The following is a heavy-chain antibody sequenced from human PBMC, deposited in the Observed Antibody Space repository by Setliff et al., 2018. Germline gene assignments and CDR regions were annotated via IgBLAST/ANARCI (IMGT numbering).Heavy chain of an antibody. CDR2: IYTSGST. V-gene: IGHV4-61*02. Sequence: SETLSLTCTVSGGSISSGDHYWSWIRQPAGKGLEWIGRIYTSGSTNYNPSLKSRVTISVDTSKNQFSLKLSSVTAADTAVYYCAREWGSNGWAFDIWGQGTMVTVSS. CDR3: AREWGSNGWAFDI. CDR1: GGSISSGDHY. J-gene: IGHJ3*02. D-gene: IGHD3-16*01.